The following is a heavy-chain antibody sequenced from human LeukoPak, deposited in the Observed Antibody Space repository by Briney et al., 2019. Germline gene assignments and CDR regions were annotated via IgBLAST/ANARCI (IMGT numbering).Heavy chain of an antibody. V-gene: IGHV3-23*01. CDR2: TSGGGGST. D-gene: IGHD1-26*01. CDR1: GFTFSSYS. Sequence: GGSLRLSCAASGFTFSSYSMNWVRQAPGKGLEWVSTTSGGGGSTYYADSVKGRFTISRDNSKNTLYLQVNSLRAEDTAVYYCAKGGKWDVTPFDYWGQGTLVTVSS. J-gene: IGHJ4*02. CDR3: AKGGKWDVTPFDY.